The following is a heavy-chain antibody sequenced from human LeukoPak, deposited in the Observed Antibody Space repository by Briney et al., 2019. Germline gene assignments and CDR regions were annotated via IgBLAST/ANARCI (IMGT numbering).Heavy chain of an antibody. CDR2: IYYSGST. CDR3: ARASWRSSWYFDY. J-gene: IGHJ4*02. Sequence: PSQTLSLTCTVSGGSISSGDYYWSWIRQPPGKGLEWIGYIYYSGSTYYNPSLKSRVTISVDTSKNLFSLKLSSVTAADTAVYYCARASWRSSWYFDYWGQGTLVTVSS. CDR1: GGSISSGDYY. D-gene: IGHD6-13*01. V-gene: IGHV4-30-4*01.